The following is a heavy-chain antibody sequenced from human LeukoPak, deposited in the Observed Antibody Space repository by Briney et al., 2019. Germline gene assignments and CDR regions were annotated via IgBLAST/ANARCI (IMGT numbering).Heavy chain of an antibody. CDR1: GFTFSSYE. J-gene: IGHJ5*02. CDR3: ASFLSSGWGFDP. CDR2: ISSSGRTI. D-gene: IGHD6-19*01. V-gene: IGHV3-48*03. Sequence: PGGSLRLSCAASGFTFSSYEMNWVRQALGKGLEWVSYISSSGRTIYYADSVKGRFTISRDNAQNSLYLQMNSLRAEDTAVYYCASFLSSGWGFDPWGQGTLVTVSS.